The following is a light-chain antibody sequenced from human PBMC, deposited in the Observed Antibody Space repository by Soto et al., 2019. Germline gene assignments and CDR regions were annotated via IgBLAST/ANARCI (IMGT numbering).Light chain of an antibody. CDR2: DAS. J-gene: IGKJ4*01. CDR3: QQYGSSPLT. V-gene: IGKV3-20*01. CDR1: QSVRNNY. Sequence: EIVLTQSPGTLSLSPGERATLSCRASQSVRNNYLAWYQQKPGQAPRFLIYDASTRATGIPDRFSGSGSGTDFTLIISRLEPEDFAVYSCQQYGSSPLTFGGGTKVEIK.